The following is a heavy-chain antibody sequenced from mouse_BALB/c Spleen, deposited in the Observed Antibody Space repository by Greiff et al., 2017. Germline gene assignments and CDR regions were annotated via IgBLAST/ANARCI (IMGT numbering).Heavy chain of an antibody. V-gene: IGHV1-63*02. CDR1: GYTFTNYW. J-gene: IGHJ4*01. CDR2: IYPGGGFT. CDR3: ARHHNYAMDY. Sequence: VQLQPSGAELVRPGTSVKISCTASGYTFTNYWLGWVKQRPGHGLAWIGVIYPGGGFTHYNEKFKGKSPLTADTSSSTAYMQLSSLTSEDSAVYFCARHHNYAMDYWGQGNRVTVAS.